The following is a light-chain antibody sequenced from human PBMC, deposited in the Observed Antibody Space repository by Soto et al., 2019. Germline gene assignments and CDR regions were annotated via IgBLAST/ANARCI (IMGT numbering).Light chain of an antibody. CDR2: STS. J-gene: IGLJ3*02. CDR3: QLYYGATRV. V-gene: IGLV7-43*01. Sequence: QTVVTQEPSLTVSLGGTVTLTCSSSTGAVTNTHYANWFQQKPGQPPRSLIYSTSNKYSWTPARFSGSLLGGSAALTLSDVQPEEEADYYCQLYYGATRVFGGGTKLTVL. CDR1: TGAVTNTHY.